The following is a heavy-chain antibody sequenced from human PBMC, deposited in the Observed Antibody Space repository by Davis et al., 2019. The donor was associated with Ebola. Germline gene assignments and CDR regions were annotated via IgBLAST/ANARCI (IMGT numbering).Heavy chain of an antibody. CDR1: GFTFGDYA. CDR2: INPRGNT. V-gene: IGHV4-34*01. CDR3: ARVFLTRSGQVVDS. D-gene: IGHD6-25*01. J-gene: IGHJ4*02. Sequence: GSLRLSCTTSGFTFGDYAMTWIRQPPGKGLQWIGEINPRGNTTYDASLRSRVTISLDTSQNQFSLNLSSVTAADTALYYCARVFLTRSGQVVDSWGQGSLVTVSS.